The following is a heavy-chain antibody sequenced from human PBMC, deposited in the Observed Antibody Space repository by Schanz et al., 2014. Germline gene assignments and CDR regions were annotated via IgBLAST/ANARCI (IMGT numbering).Heavy chain of an antibody. CDR1: GFTFTNYA. CDR2: ISDSGDTA. V-gene: IGHV3-23*01. J-gene: IGHJ4*02. Sequence: DVQLLESGGGLVQPGGSLRLSCAASGFTFTNYAMSWVRQAPGKGLEWVSLISDSGDTAYYADSVKGRFTISRDNFKDALYLQMSSLRAEVSSVDCCARGGPAYYFDDWGQGTLVTVSS. CDR3: ARGGPAYYFDD.